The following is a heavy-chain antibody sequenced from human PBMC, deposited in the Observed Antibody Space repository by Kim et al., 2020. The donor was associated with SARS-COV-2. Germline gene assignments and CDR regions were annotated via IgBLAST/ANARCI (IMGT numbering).Heavy chain of an antibody. D-gene: IGHD6-19*01. V-gene: IGHV3-30*04. CDR1: GFTFSSYA. CDR3: AREPGYSSENWFDP. CDR2: ISYDGSNK. J-gene: IGHJ5*02. Sequence: GGSLRLFCAASGFTFSSYAMHWVRQAPGKGLEWVAVISYDGSNKYYADSVKGRFTISRDNSKNTLYLQMNSLRAEDTAVYYCAREPGYSSENWFDPWGQGTLVTVSS.